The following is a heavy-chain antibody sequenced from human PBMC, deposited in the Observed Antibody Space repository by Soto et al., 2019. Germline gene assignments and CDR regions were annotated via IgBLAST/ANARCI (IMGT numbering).Heavy chain of an antibody. D-gene: IGHD5-18*01. CDR3: VNEVETVSLVASPP. Sequence: PRGSLRLSCATSGFTFHDYAMSWVRQAPGKGLEWVSAIAFTGSATYYADSVKGRFTISRDNSKNIVYLQMNSLRVDDTALYYSVNEVETVSLVASPPLGQG. V-gene: IGHV3-23*05. CDR1: GFTFHDYA. J-gene: IGHJ5*02. CDR2: IAFTGSAT.